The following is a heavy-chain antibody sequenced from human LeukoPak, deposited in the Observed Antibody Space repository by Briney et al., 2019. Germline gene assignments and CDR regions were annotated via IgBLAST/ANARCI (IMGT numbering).Heavy chain of an antibody. CDR3: ARDQEGFDY. Sequence: ASVKVSCKASGYTFTSYDFNWLRQAPGQGLEWMGMIYPRDGSTSYAQKFQGRVTVTRDTSTSTVHMELSGLRSEDTAVYYCARDQEGFDYWGQGTLVTVSS. CDR2: IYPRDGST. CDR1: GYTFTSYD. V-gene: IGHV1-46*01. J-gene: IGHJ4*02.